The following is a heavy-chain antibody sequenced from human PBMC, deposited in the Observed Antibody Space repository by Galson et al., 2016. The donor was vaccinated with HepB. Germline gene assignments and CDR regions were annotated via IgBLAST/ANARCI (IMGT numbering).Heavy chain of an antibody. CDR1: GGPFNNYA. CDR3: ARGEGFGELLTLGY. Sequence: SVKVSCKASGGPFNNYAIGWVRQAPGQGLEWMGGIIPIFGSSNYAQKFQGRVTMTADKSTSTTYMELSSLTSEDTAVYYCARGEGFGELLTLGYWGQGTLCIVSS. D-gene: IGHD3-10*01. J-gene: IGHJ4*02. CDR2: IIPIFGSS. V-gene: IGHV1-69*06.